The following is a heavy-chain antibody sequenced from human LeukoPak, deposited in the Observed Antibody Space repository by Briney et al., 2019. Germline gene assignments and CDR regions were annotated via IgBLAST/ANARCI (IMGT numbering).Heavy chain of an antibody. CDR1: GGSFSGYY. D-gene: IGHD3-3*01. J-gene: IGHJ6*04. V-gene: IGHV4-34*01. CDR3: ASYDFWSGYPV. CDR2: INHSGST. Sequence: SDTLSLTCAVYGGSFSGYYWSWIRQPPGKGLEWIGEINHSGSTNYNPSLKSRVTISVDTSKNQFSLKLSSVTAADTAVYYCASYDFWSGYPVWGRGTTVTVSS.